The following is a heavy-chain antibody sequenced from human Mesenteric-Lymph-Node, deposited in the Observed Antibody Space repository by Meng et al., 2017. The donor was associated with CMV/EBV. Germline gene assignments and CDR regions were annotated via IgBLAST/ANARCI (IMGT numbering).Heavy chain of an antibody. CDR2: ISGSGGST. CDR1: GFTFSSYA. V-gene: IGHV3-23*01. CDR3: VRGDWGSGS. Sequence: GESLKISCAASGFTFSSYAMSWVRQAPGKGLEWVSTISGSGGSTYYADSVTGRFTISRDSAKNSLYLQMNSLRAEDTAVYYCVRGDWGSGSWGQGTLVTVSS. D-gene: IGHD7-27*01. J-gene: IGHJ4*02.